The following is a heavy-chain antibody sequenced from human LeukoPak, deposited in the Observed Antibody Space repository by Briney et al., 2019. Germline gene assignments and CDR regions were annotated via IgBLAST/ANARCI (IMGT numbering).Heavy chain of an antibody. CDR3: ARVRATTPFYYYYYMDV. CDR1: GYTFTSYG. D-gene: IGHD1-26*01. CDR2: ISAYNGNT. V-gene: IGHV1-18*01. J-gene: IGHJ6*03. Sequence: ASVKVSCKASGYTFTSYGISWVRQAPGQGLEWMGWISAYNGNTNYAQKLQGRVTMTTDTSTSTAYMELRSLRSDDTAVYYCARVRATTPFYYYYYMDVWGKGTTVTVSS.